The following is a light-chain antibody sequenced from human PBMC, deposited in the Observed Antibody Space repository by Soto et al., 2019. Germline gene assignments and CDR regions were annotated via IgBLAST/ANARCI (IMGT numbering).Light chain of an antibody. CDR2: KAS. J-gene: IGKJ1*01. V-gene: IGKV1-5*03. Sequence: DIHMTQSPSSLSASVGNMFTITCRASQSVRHWLAWYHQNPGKAPKLPTYKASTLKSGVPSRSSGSGPGTESTLTISSLQPDDFPTYSCQHYNSYSEAFGQGTKVDI. CDR3: QHYNSYSEA. CDR1: QSVRHW.